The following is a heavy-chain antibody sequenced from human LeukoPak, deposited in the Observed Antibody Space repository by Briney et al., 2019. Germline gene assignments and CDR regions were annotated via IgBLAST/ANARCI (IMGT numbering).Heavy chain of an antibody. V-gene: IGHV1-69*05. J-gene: IGHJ6*03. Sequence: SVNVSCKASGGTFSSYAISWVRQAPGQGLEWMGGIIPIFGTANYAQKFQGRVTITTHESTSTAYMELSSLRSEDTAVYYCARGAVFGVVIKNYYYYMDVWGKGTTVTVSS. CDR1: GGTFSSYA. CDR2: IIPIFGTA. CDR3: ARGAVFGVVIKNYYYYMDV. D-gene: IGHD3-3*01.